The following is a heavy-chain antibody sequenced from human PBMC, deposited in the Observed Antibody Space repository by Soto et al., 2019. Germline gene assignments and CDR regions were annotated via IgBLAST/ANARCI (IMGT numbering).Heavy chain of an antibody. Sequence: ASVKVSCKASGYTFTSYYMHWVRQAPGQGLEWMGIINPSGGSASYAQKFQGRVTMTRDTSTSTVYMELSSLRSEDTAVYYCARDSENYSSSQFYYYHYYMDVRGKGTSVTVSS. J-gene: IGHJ6*03. V-gene: IGHV1-46*03. CDR2: INPSGGSA. D-gene: IGHD6-6*01. CDR1: GYTFTSYY. CDR3: ARDSENYSSSQFYYYHYYMDV.